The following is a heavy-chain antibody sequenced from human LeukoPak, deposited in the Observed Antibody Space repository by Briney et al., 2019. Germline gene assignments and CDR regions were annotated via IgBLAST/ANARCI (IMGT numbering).Heavy chain of an antibody. CDR1: GFSFSSNW. D-gene: IGHD5-12*01. Sequence: PGGSLRLSCAASGFSFSSNWMSWVRQAPGQGLEWMGWISAYNGNTNYVQKLQGRVTMTTDTSTSTAYMELRSLRSDDTVVYYCARDVGHIVATKLDYWGQGTLVTVSS. CDR3: ARDVGHIVATKLDY. J-gene: IGHJ4*02. V-gene: IGHV1-18*01. CDR2: ISAYNGNT.